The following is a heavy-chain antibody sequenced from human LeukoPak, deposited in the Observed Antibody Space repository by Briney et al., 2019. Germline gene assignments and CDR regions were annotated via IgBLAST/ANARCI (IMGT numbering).Heavy chain of an antibody. CDR3: ARDPWSIGPGMDV. J-gene: IGHJ6*02. D-gene: IGHD2-8*01. V-gene: IGHV4-39*07. CDR2: IYYSGST. CDR1: GGSISRSSSY. Sequence: PSETLSLTCTVSGGSISRSSSYWGWIRQPPGKGLEWIGSIYYSGSTYYNPSLKSRVTISVDTSKNQFSLKLSSVTAADTAVYYCARDPWSIGPGMDVWGRGTTVTVSS.